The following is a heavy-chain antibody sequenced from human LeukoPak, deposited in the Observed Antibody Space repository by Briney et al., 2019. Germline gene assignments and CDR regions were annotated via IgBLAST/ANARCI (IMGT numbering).Heavy chain of an antibody. CDR3: ARGRSLGIIDY. D-gene: IGHD3-16*01. CDR1: GDSISSYY. Sequence: SETLSLTCIVSGDSISSYYWSWIRQPPGKGLEWIGYIYYSGSTNYNPPLKSRVTISVDASKNHFSLKLSSVTAADTAVYYCARGRSLGIIDYWGQGALVTVSS. J-gene: IGHJ4*02. V-gene: IGHV4-59*01. CDR2: IYYSGST.